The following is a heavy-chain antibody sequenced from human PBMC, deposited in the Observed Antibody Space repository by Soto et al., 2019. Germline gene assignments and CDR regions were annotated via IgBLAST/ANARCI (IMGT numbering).Heavy chain of an antibody. V-gene: IGHV4-39*01. Sequence: TSETLSLTCTVSGGSTNSRSDYWGWIRQPPGKGLEWIGSVYYSGSTHDNPSLQSRVTISVDTSRNQLSLNLISVTAADTAVYFCARQPRGPGYGERGLYFDYWGQGTLVTVSS. J-gene: IGHJ4*02. CDR3: ARQPRGPGYGERGLYFDY. D-gene: IGHD3-16*01. CDR2: VYYSGST. CDR1: GGSTNSRSDY.